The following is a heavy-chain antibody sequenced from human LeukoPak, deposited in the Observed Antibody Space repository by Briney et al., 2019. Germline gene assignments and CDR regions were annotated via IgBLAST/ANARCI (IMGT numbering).Heavy chain of an antibody. CDR2: IYYSGIT. CDR1: GGSISSDY. Sequence: PSETLSLTCTVSGGSISSDYWSWIRQPPGKGLEWIGHIYYSGITNYNPSLKSRVTISLDTSKSQFSLRLSSVTAADTAVYYCARLSGRSDGPEFDPWGQGTLVTASS. CDR3: ARLSGRSDGPEFDP. V-gene: IGHV4-59*08. D-gene: IGHD6-25*01. J-gene: IGHJ5*02.